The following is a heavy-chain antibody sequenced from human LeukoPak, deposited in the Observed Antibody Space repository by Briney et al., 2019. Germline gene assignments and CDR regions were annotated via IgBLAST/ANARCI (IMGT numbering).Heavy chain of an antibody. V-gene: IGHV1-69*02. J-gene: IGHJ4*02. CDR1: GGTFSSYS. Sequence: SVKVSCKASGGTFSSYSISWVRQPPGQGPEWLGRITPNLAITDYAQKFRGRVTLTADKSTSTVYMELGSLTSEDTAAYYCARNSALRCSSTSCYFDYWGQGTLVTVSS. D-gene: IGHD2-2*01. CDR3: ARNSALRCSSTSCYFDY. CDR2: ITPNLAIT.